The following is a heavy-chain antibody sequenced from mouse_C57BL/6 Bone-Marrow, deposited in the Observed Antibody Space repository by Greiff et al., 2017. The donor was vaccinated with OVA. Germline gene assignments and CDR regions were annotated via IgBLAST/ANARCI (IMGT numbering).Heavy chain of an antibody. V-gene: IGHV1-18*01. J-gene: IGHJ2*01. CDR1: GYTFTDYK. CDR3: ARWGLRRGNFDY. Sequence: VQLQQSGPELVKPGASVKIPCKASGYTFTDYKMDWVKQSHGKSLEWIGDINPNNGGTIYNQKVTGKATLTVDKSSSTAYMELRSLTSEDTAVYYCARWGLRRGNFDYWGQGTTLTVSS. D-gene: IGHD2-4*01. CDR2: INPNNGGT.